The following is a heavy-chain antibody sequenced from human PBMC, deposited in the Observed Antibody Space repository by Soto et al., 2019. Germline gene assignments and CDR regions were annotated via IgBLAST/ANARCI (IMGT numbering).Heavy chain of an antibody. Sequence: GGSLRLSCAASGFTFSSYSMNWVRQAPGKGLEWVSSISSSSSYIYYADSVKGRFTISRDNAKNSLYLQMNSLRAEDTAVYYCARANYDYVWGSYRYSGAFDIWGQGTMVTVSS. CDR1: GFTFSSYS. CDR3: ARANYDYVWGSYRYSGAFDI. CDR2: ISSSSSYI. V-gene: IGHV3-21*01. D-gene: IGHD3-16*02. J-gene: IGHJ3*02.